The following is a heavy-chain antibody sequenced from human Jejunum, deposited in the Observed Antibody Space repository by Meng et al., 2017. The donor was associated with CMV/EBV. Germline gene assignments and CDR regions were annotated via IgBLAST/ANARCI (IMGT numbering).Heavy chain of an antibody. CDR2: INKDGSEK. CDR3: AGYNTCLDS. D-gene: IGHD1-14*01. V-gene: IGHV3-7*04. CDR1: GFIFNNHW. J-gene: IGHJ5*02. Sequence: DVELVECGGGWVEPGGSSRLSCAVSGFIFNNHWMSWVRQDPGKGLEWVANINKDGSEKDYVDSVKGRFTISRDNAKNSLYLQMNSLEDEDTAVYFCAGYNTCLDSWGPGTLVTVSS.